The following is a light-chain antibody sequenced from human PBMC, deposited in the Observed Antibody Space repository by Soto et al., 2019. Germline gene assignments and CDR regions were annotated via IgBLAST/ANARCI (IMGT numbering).Light chain of an antibody. CDR2: IAS. CDR3: LQHNSYPLT. Sequence: DIQMTQSPSSLSASVGDRVTITCRASQGIGSDLGWYQQKPGKAPKRLIYIASNLQSGVPSRFSGSGSGTEFTLTISSLQPEDFATYYCLQHNSYPLTFGPGTKVDIK. J-gene: IGKJ3*01. CDR1: QGIGSD. V-gene: IGKV1-17*01.